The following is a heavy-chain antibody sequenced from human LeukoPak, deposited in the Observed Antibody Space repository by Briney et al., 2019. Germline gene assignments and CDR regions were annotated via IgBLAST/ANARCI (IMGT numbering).Heavy chain of an antibody. D-gene: IGHD1-7*01. CDR1: GGSISSSSYY. CDR3: ARRPLSMGTYYFDY. V-gene: IGHV4-39*01. Sequence: SETLSLTCTVSGGSISSSSYYWGWIRRPPGKGLEWIGSIYYSGSTYYNPSLKSRVTISVDTSKNQFSLKLSSVTAADTAVYYCARRPLSMGTYYFDYWGQGTLVTVSS. CDR2: IYYSGST. J-gene: IGHJ4*02.